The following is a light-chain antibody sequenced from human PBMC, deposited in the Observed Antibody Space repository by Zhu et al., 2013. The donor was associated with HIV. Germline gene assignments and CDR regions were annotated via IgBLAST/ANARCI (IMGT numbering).Light chain of an antibody. J-gene: IGKJ4*01. CDR2: AAS. Sequence: EIVMTQSPATLSVSPGERATLSCRASQTIDSYLAWYQQKPGQAPRLLIYAASVRATGIPARFSGSGSGTEFTLTISSLQSEDSAVYYCQKYSNWPQIIFGGGTKVEIK. CDR1: QTIDSY. V-gene: IGKV3D-15*01. CDR3: QKYSNWPQII.